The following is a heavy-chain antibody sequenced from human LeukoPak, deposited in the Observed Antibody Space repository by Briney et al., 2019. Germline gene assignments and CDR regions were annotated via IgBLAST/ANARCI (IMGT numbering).Heavy chain of an antibody. J-gene: IGHJ4*02. V-gene: IGHV4-59*01. CDR2: IYYSGST. CDR3: ARLRVYYYGSGSYPGDFDY. Sequence: SETLSLTCTVSGGSISSYYWSWMRQPPWKGLEWIGYIYYSGSTNYNPSLKSRVTISVDTSKNQFSLKLSSVTAADTAVYYCARLRVYYYGSGSYPGDFDYWGQGTLVTVSS. D-gene: IGHD3-10*01. CDR1: GGSISSYY.